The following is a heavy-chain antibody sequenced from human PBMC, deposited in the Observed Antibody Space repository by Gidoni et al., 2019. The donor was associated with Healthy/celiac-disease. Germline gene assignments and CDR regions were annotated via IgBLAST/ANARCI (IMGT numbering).Heavy chain of an antibody. Sequence: VQLAPGKGLEWVSSISSSSSYIYYADSVKGRFTISRDNAKNSLYLQMNSLRAEDTAVYYCARGTRIEFDYWGQGTLVTVSS. J-gene: IGHJ4*02. CDR2: ISSSSSYI. CDR3: ARGTRIEFDY. V-gene: IGHV3-21*01.